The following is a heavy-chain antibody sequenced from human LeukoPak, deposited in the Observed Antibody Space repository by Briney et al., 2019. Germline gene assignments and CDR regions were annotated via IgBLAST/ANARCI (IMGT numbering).Heavy chain of an antibody. D-gene: IGHD3-3*01. CDR2: ISSSSSYI. CDR3: AGGFWSGYYTGPPIYFDY. Sequence: GGSLRLSCAASGFTFSSYSMNWVRQAPGKGLEWVSSISSSSSYIYYADSVKGRFTISRDNAKNSLYLQMNSLRAEDTAVYYCAGGFWSGYYTGPPIYFDYWGQGTLVTVSS. V-gene: IGHV3-21*01. J-gene: IGHJ4*02. CDR1: GFTFSSYS.